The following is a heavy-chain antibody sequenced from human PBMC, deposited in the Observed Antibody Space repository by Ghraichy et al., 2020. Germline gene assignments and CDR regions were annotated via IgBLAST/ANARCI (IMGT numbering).Heavy chain of an antibody. V-gene: IGHV4-34*01. CDR1: GGSFSGYY. CDR3: ARGTGYCSSTSCYLHNWFDP. J-gene: IGHJ5*02. Sequence: SETLSLTCAVYGGSFSGYYWSWIRQPPGKGLEWIGEINHSGSTNYNPSLKSRVTISVDTSKNQFSLKLSSVTAADTAVYYCARGTGYCSSTSCYLHNWFDPWGQGTLVTVSS. D-gene: IGHD2-2*01. CDR2: INHSGST.